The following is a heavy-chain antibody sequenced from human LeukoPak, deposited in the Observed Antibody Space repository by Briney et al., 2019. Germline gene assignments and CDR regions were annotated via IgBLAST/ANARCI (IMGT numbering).Heavy chain of an antibody. J-gene: IGHJ4*02. CDR1: GYAFVRNG. CDR3: ARDPYCSGGSCYST. V-gene: IGHV1-18*01. Sequence: ASVQVSCKASGYAFVRNGISWVRQAPGQGLEWMGWISGHSGNTQYAQNLQGRVTLTTDTSTSTAYMELSSLRSEDTAVYYCARDPYCSGGSCYSTWGQGTLVTVSS. D-gene: IGHD2-15*01. CDR2: ISGHSGNT.